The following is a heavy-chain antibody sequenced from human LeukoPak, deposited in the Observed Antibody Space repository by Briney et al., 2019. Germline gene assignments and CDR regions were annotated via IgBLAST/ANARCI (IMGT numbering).Heavy chain of an antibody. Sequence: ASVKVSCKASGYTFTGYYVHWVRQAPGQGLEWMGWINPKSGGTKYEQKFQGRVTMTRDTSISTAYMELSRLRSDDAAVFYCARGGDYYDSSGYPDDAFDVWGQGTMVIVSS. J-gene: IGHJ3*01. CDR2: INPKSGGT. CDR3: ARGGDYYDSSGYPDDAFDV. V-gene: IGHV1-2*02. CDR1: GYTFTGYY. D-gene: IGHD3-22*01.